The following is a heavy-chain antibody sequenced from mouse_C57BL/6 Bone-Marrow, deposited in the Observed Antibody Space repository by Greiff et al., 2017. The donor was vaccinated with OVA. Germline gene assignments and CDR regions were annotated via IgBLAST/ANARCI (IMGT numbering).Heavy chain of an antibody. Sequence: QVQLQQSGAELARPGASVKLSCKASSYTFTSYGISWVKQRTGQGLEWIGEIYPRSGNTCYNEKFKGKATLTADKSSSTAYMELRSLTSEDSAVYFCARYPFYYGYGEYYFDYWGQGTTLTVSS. D-gene: IGHD2-2*01. V-gene: IGHV1-81*01. CDR2: IYPRSGNT. CDR3: ARYPFYYGYGEYYFDY. J-gene: IGHJ2*01. CDR1: SYTFTSYG.